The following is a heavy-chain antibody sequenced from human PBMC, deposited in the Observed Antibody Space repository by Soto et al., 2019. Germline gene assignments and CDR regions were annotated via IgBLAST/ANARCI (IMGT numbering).Heavy chain of an antibody. V-gene: IGHV3-30-3*01. CDR2: TSYDGGTK. Sequence: QVQLMASVGGVVQPGGSVRLSYETSGFTFTGYSMHWFRQAPGKGLEWVAVTSYDGGTKFYSDSVKGRFTVSRDNSRKTLFLEMNSLRPEDTGIYYFASEVVLTKWYFDNWGQGILVTVSS. D-gene: IGHD1-26*01. CDR1: GFTFTGYS. CDR3: ASEVVLTKWYFDN. J-gene: IGHJ4*02.